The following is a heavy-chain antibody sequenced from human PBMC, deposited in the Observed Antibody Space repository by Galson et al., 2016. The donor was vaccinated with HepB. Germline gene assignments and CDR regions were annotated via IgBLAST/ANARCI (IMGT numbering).Heavy chain of an antibody. V-gene: IGHV1-18*01. D-gene: IGHD6-13*01. CDR2: ISAYNGNT. CDR1: GYTFTSYG. CDR3: VRERGRGSSPPRWGMDV. Sequence: SVKVSCKASGYTFTSYGISWVRQAPGQGLEWMGWISAYNGNTKYAQKVQGRVTMTTDTSTSTAYMELRSLRSDDTAGYYCVRERGRGSSPPRWGMDVWGQGTTVTVSS. J-gene: IGHJ6*02.